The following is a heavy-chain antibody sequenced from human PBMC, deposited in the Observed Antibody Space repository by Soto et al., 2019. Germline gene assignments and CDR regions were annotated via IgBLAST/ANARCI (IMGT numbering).Heavy chain of an antibody. J-gene: IGHJ4*02. CDR2: IYYSGST. V-gene: IGHV4-30-4*01. Sequence: SETLSLTCTVSGGSISSGDYYWSWIRQPPGKGLEWIGYIYYSGSTYYNPSLKSRVTISVDTSKNQFSLKLSSVTAADTAVYYSARDLGDTAMVYFDYWGRGTLVTVSS. CDR3: ARDLGDTAMVYFDY. D-gene: IGHD5-18*01. CDR1: GGSISSGDYY.